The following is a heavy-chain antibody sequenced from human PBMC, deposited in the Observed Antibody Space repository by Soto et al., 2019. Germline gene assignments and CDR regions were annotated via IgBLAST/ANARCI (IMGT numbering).Heavy chain of an antibody. CDR2: ISAYNGNT. V-gene: IGHV1-18*01. CDR3: ARDPPPPDY. Sequence: QVQLVQSGAEVKKPGASVKVSCKASGYTFASYAISWMRQAPGQGLEWMGWISAYNGNTNYAQKLQGRVTMTTDTSTSTDYMELRRLRSEEKAMYYCARDPPPPDYWGQGTLVTVSS. J-gene: IGHJ4*02. CDR1: GYTFASYA.